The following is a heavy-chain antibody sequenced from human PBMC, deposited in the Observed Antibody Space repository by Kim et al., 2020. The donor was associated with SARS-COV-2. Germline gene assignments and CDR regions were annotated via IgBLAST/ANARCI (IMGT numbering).Heavy chain of an antibody. CDR2: IWYDGSNK. D-gene: IGHD6-19*01. J-gene: IGHJ4*02. CDR1: GFTFSSYG. CDR3: ARDPTRKASGWYWYFDY. V-gene: IGHV3-33*01. Sequence: GGSLRLSCAASGFTFSSYGMHWVRQAPGKGLEWVAVIWYDGSNKYYADSVKGRFTISRDNSKNTLYLQMNSLRAEDTAVYYCARDPTRKASGWYWYFDYWGQGTLVTVSS.